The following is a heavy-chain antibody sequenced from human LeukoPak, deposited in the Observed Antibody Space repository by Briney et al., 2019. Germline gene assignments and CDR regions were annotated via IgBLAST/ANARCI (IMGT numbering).Heavy chain of an antibody. CDR2: IYYSGST. D-gene: IGHD3-3*01. J-gene: IGHJ4*02. CDR1: GGSISSYY. V-gene: IGHV4-59*01. Sequence: SETLSLTCAVSGGSISSYYWSWIRQPPGKGLEGIGYIYYSGSTNYNPSLKSRVTISVDMPKNQFSLKLSSVTAADTAVYYCARVRGDFWSGYSYYFDYWGQGTLVTVSS. CDR3: ARVRGDFWSGYSYYFDY.